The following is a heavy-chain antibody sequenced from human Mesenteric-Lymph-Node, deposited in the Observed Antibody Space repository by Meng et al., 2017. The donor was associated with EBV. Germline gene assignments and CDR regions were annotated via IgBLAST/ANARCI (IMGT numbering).Heavy chain of an antibody. V-gene: IGHV3-74*01. CDR1: GFTFSRFW. CDR2: TNENGGIT. J-gene: IGHJ4*02. Sequence: VHLLEYGGGLIQPGGSLRLSCAVSGFTFSRFWMHWVRQVPGKGLIWVARTNENGGITDYADSVRGRFTISKDNIRNTLYLQMNSLRDEDTAVYFCSRDLAGPFDDWGQGTLVTVFS. CDR3: SRDLAGPFDD.